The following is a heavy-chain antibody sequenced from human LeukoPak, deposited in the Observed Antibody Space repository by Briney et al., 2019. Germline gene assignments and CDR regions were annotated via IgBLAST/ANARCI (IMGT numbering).Heavy chain of an antibody. CDR2: ISGSGGKT. Sequence: GGSLRLSCTASGFTFSNYFMSWVRQSPGKGLEWVSSISGSGGKTYYADSVKGRFTISRDNSKNTLYLQMNSLRAEDTAVYYCAKAPLMYYYDSSGYYYFDYWGQGTLVTVSS. CDR3: AKAPLMYYYDSSGYYYFDY. J-gene: IGHJ4*02. CDR1: GFTFSNYF. V-gene: IGHV3-23*01. D-gene: IGHD3-22*01.